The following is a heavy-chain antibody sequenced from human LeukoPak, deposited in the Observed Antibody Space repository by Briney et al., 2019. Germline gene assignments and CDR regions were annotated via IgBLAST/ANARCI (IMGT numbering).Heavy chain of an antibody. D-gene: IGHD1-1*01. V-gene: IGHV3-23*01. Sequence: GGSLRLSCAASGFTFSSYAMNWVRQAPGKGLDWVSGLSASADSTYYADSVKGRFTISRDNSKNTLYLQMNSLRAEDTALYYCAKATTGTYYPGDAFDIWGQGTMVTVSS. CDR2: LSASADST. J-gene: IGHJ3*02. CDR1: GFTFSSYA. CDR3: AKATTGTYYPGDAFDI.